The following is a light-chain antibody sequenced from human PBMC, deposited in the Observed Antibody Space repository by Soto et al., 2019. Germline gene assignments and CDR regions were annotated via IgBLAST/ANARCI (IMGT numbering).Light chain of an antibody. CDR1: PAIASF. V-gene: IGKV1-9*01. CDR3: QQLNGSPWT. Sequence: IQLTQAPSALSACVGYRVTITGRASPAIASFLAWYQQKPGTAPKLLIYGASTLQSGVPSRFSGSRSGTDYTLTIGSLQPEDFATYYCQQLNGSPWTFGQGTKVDI. J-gene: IGKJ1*01. CDR2: GAS.